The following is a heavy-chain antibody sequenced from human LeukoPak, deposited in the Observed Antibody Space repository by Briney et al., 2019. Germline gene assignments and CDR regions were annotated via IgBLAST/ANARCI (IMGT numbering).Heavy chain of an antibody. J-gene: IGHJ4*02. Sequence: GGSLRLSCAASGFSFSSYGMHWVRQAPGKGLEWVAFIRFDGNNKLYADSVKGRFTISRDNSKKTLYLQMNSLKTEDTAVYYCTTDGGFLEWLSVVASPPDDYWGQGTLVTVSS. D-gene: IGHD3-3*01. V-gene: IGHV3-30*02. CDR2: IRFDGNNK. CDR1: GFSFSSYG. CDR3: TTDGGFLEWLSVVASPPDDY.